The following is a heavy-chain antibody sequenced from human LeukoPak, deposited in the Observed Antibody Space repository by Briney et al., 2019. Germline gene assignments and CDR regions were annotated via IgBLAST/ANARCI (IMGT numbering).Heavy chain of an antibody. V-gene: IGHV4-61*08. CDR3: ARSVGYSTLGYYYYYMDV. CDR1: GGSISSGDYY. D-gene: IGHD6-13*01. J-gene: IGHJ6*03. Sequence: PSETLSLTCTVSGGSISSGDYYWSWIRQAPGKGLEWIGHIYYSGNTNYNPSLKSRVTISVDTSKNQFSLKLSSVTAADTAVYYCARSVGYSTLGYYYYYMDVWGKGTTVTVSS. CDR2: IYYSGNT.